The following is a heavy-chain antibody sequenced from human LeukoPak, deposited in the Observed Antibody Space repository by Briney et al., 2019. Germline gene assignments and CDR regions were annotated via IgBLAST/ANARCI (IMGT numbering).Heavy chain of an antibody. CDR3: ARARSGWFGELSLYFQH. CDR2: INPNSGGT. V-gene: IGHV1-2*02. CDR1: GYTFTGYY. J-gene: IGHJ1*01. D-gene: IGHD3-10*01. Sequence: ASVKVSCKASGYTFTGYYMHWVRQAPGQGLEWMGWINPNSGGTNYAQKFQGRVTMTRDTSISTAYMELSRLRSDDTAVYYCARARSGWFGELSLYFQHWGQGTLVTVSS.